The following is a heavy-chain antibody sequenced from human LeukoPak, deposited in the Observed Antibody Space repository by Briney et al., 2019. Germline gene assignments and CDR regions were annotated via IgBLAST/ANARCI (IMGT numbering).Heavy chain of an antibody. Sequence: SETLSLTCTVSGGSISSYSWSWIRQPPGKGLEWIGYIFYSGSTNYNPSLKSRVTISVDTSKNQFSLKVTSVTAADTAVYYCARGNSNYAYWGQGTLVTVSS. D-gene: IGHD4-11*01. V-gene: IGHV4-59*01. CDR3: ARGNSNYAY. J-gene: IGHJ4*02. CDR1: GGSISSYS. CDR2: IFYSGST.